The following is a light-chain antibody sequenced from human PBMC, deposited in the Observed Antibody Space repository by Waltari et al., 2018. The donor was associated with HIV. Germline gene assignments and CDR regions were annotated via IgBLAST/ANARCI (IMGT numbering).Light chain of an antibody. J-gene: IGKJ1*01. V-gene: IGKV3-20*01. CDR1: QSVSANF. Sequence: MVLTQSPGTLSLSPGDRAILSCRASQSVSANFFGWYQQRPGQAPRLPVHGASRRATGTPARFSCGGSGTDFTLIISRLQPEDFAVYYCQQCATSPWTFGQGTTV. CDR2: GAS. CDR3: QQCATSPWT.